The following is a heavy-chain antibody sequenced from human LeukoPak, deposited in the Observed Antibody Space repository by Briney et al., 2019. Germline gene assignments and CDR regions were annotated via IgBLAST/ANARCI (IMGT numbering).Heavy chain of an antibody. CDR2: INTGNGNT. V-gene: IGHV1-3*04. D-gene: IGHD6-13*01. CDR1: GYTFTSYA. Sequence: ASVKVSCKASGYTFTSYAMHWVRQAPGQGLEWVGWINTGNGNTKYSQMFQGRVTITRDTSASTAYMELSSLRSEDTAVYYCAYCSSWSNFDYWGQGTLVTVSS. CDR3: AYCSSWSNFDY. J-gene: IGHJ4*02.